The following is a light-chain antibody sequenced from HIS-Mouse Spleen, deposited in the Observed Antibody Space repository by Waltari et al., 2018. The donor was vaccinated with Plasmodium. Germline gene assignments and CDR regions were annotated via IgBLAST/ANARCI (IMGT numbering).Light chain of an antibody. J-gene: IGKJ2*01. Sequence: EIVLTQSPGTSSSSPGERATLSCRASQSVSSSSLAWYQQKPAQAPRLRICGASSRATGIPDRFSGSGSGTDCTLTISRLEAEDFAVYYCQQYGSSPYTFGQGTKLEIK. CDR1: QSVSSSS. V-gene: IGKV3-20*01. CDR2: GAS. CDR3: QQYGSSPYT.